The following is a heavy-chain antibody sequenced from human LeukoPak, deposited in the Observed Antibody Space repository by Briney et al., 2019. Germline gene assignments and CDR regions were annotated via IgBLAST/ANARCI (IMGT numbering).Heavy chain of an antibody. D-gene: IGHD2-2*01. CDR3: ARGQDCSSTSCYFDY. V-gene: IGHV4-59*08. Sequence: SETLSLTCTVSGGSISSYYWSWIRQPPGKGLEWIGYIYYSGSTNYNPSLKSRVTISVDTSKNQFSLKLSSVTAADTAVYYCARGQDCSSTSCYFDYWGQGTLVTVSS. CDR1: GGSISSYY. J-gene: IGHJ4*02. CDR2: IYYSGST.